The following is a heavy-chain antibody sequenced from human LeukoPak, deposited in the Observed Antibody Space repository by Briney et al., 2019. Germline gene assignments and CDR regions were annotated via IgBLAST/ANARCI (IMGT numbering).Heavy chain of an antibody. CDR1: GFTFSSHG. V-gene: IGHV3-15*01. CDR2: IKTKTDGGAT. J-gene: IGHJ4*02. CDR3: TTGPGYYDRSGYFDY. D-gene: IGHD3-22*01. Sequence: GGSLRLSCAASGFTFSSHGMNWVRQAPGKGLEWIGRIKTKTDGGATDYAAPVKGRFTISRDDSKNTLYLQMNSLKTEDTAVYYCTTGPGYYDRSGYFDYWGQGTLVTVSS.